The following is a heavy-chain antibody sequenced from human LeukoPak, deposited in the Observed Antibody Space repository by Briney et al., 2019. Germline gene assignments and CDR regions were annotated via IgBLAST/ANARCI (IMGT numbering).Heavy chain of an antibody. CDR2: IYYSGST. Sequence: SETLSLTCTVSGGSISSYYWSWIRQPPGKGLEWIGYIYYSGSTNYNPSLKSRVTISVDTSKNQFSLKLSSVTAADTAVYYCARADGYEIYFDYWGQGTLVTVSS. CDR3: ARADGYEIYFDY. D-gene: IGHD5-12*01. V-gene: IGHV4-59*12. J-gene: IGHJ4*02. CDR1: GGSISSYY.